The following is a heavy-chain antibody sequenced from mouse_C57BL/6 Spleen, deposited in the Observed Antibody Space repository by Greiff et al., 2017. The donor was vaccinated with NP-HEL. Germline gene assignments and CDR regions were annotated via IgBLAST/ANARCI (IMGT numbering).Heavy chain of an antibody. Sequence: VQLQQSGPGLVKPAHSVKISCKVTGYTFTDYYINWVMQSLAESIEWIGDNNTNNGGTSYNQHFKGKATLTVDKSSSKVYMELRSLTSEDSAVYYCAREDDYDYFDYWGQGTTLTVSS. V-gene: IGHV1-26*01. D-gene: IGHD2-4*01. CDR1: GYTFTDYY. CDR3: AREDDYDYFDY. CDR2: NNTNNGGT. J-gene: IGHJ2*01.